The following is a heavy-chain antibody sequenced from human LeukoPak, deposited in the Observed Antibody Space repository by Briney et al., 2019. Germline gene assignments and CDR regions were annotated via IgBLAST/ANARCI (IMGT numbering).Heavy chain of an antibody. J-gene: IGHJ4*02. CDR2: ILYDGSDS. CDR3: ARDRDSSSHYFDY. CDR1: GFTFSSYA. D-gene: IGHD6-6*01. Sequence: GGSLRLSCAASGFTFSSYAMHWVRQAPGKGLEWVGVILYDGSDSYYTDSVKGRFTLSRDNSKNTLYLQMNSLRAEGTAVYFCARDRDSSSHYFDYWGQGALVTVSS. V-gene: IGHV3-30*04.